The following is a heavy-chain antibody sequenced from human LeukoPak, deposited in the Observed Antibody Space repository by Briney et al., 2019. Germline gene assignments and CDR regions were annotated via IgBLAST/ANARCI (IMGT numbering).Heavy chain of an antibody. CDR1: GFTVSTYG. CDR2: ISRSGTI. V-gene: IGHV3-48*04. D-gene: IGHD5-12*01. CDR3: ARGQGSSGYANFDY. Sequence: GGSLRLSCAASGFTVSTYGMNWVRQAPGKGLEWVSYISRSGTIHYADSVKGRFTISRDNAKKSLYLQMNNVRAEDTAMYYCARGQGSSGYANFDYWGQGTLVTVSS. J-gene: IGHJ4*02.